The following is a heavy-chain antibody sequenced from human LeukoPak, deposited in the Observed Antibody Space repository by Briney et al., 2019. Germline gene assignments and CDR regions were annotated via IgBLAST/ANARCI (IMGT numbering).Heavy chain of an antibody. D-gene: IGHD2-2*01. CDR2: ISSSGSTI. V-gene: IGHV3-48*03. CDR1: GFTSSSYE. J-gene: IGHJ4*02. CDR3: ARDRGSVVVPAALDY. Sequence: GGSLRLSCAASGFTSSSYEMNWVRQAPGKGLEWVSYISSSGSTIYYADSVKGRFTISRDNAKNSLYLQMNILRAEDTAVYYCARDRGSVVVPAALDYWGQGTLVTVSS.